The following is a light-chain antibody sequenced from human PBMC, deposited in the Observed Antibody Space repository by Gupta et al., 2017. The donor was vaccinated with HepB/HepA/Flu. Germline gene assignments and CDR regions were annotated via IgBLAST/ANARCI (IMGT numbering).Light chain of an antibody. V-gene: IGLV5-45*02. CDR1: SGIDVGAYT. CDR2: YKSDSDK. J-gene: IGLJ2*01. Sequence: QAVLTQPSSLSASPGASASLTCTLRSGIDVGAYTIYWYQKKPGSPPQYLLRYKSDSDKQQGSGVPSRFSGSKDASANAGILLISGLQSEDEADYYCAIWRSSAVVFGRGTKVTVL. CDR3: AIWRSSAVV.